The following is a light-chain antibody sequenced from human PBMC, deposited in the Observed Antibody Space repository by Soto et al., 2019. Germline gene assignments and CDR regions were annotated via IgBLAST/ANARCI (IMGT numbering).Light chain of an antibody. CDR2: KVS. J-gene: IGLJ1*01. CDR1: SSDVGGYNY. CDR3: TSPTPDSNIDYV. Sequence: QSALTQPASVSGSPGQSITISCTGTSSDVGGYNYVSWYQQYPGRVPKLLIYKVSNRPSGVSNRFSGSKSGNTASLTISGLQAEDEADYFCTSPTPDSNIDYVFGTGTKVTVL. V-gene: IGLV2-14*01.